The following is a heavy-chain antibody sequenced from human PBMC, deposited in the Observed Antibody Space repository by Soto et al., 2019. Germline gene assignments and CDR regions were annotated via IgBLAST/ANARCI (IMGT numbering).Heavy chain of an antibody. CDR3: ARDSSGWYSDAFDI. CDR2: IYYSGST. D-gene: IGHD6-19*01. J-gene: IGHJ3*02. CDR1: GGSISSYY. V-gene: IGHV4-59*01. Sequence: QVQLQESGPGLVKPSEPLSLTCTVSGGSISSYYWSWIRQPPGKGLEWIGYIYYSGSTNYNPSLKSRVTISVDTSKNQFSLKLSSVTAADTAVYYCARDSSGWYSDAFDIWGQGTMVTVSS.